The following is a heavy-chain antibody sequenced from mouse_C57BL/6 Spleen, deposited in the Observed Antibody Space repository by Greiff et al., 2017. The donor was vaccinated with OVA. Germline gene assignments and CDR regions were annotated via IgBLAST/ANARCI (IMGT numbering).Heavy chain of an antibody. V-gene: IGHV1-82*01. CDR1: GYAFSSSW. Sequence: QVQLKESGPELVKPGASVKISCTASGYAFSSSWMNWVKQRPGKGLEWIGRIYPGDGDTNYNGKFTGQATLTADTSSSTAYMQLSSLTTEDSAVYVCARSGNTTVVDDAKECWGQGTSVTVAS. J-gene: IGHJ4*01. CDR2: IYPGDGDT. CDR3: ARSGNTTVVDDAKEC. D-gene: IGHD1-1*01.